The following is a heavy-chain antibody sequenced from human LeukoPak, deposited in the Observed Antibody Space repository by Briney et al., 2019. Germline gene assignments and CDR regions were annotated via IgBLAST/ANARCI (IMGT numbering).Heavy chain of an antibody. CDR3: ARLRASTGFDP. V-gene: IGHV4-59*08. CDR2: TYYSGST. Sequence: PSETLSLTCTVSGGSISSYYWSWIRQPPGKGLEWIGYTYYSGSTNYNPSLKSRVTISGDTSKNQSSLRLSSVTAADTAVYYCARLRASTGFDPWGQGTLVTVSS. CDR1: GGSISSYY. D-gene: IGHD1-1*01. J-gene: IGHJ5*02.